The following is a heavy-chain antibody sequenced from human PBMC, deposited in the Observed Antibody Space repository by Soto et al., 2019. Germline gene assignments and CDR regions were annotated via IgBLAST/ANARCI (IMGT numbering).Heavy chain of an antibody. V-gene: IGHV3-23*01. D-gene: IGHD2-2*01. Sequence: EVQLLESGGGLVQPGGSLRLSCAASGFTFSSYAMSWVRQAPGKGLEWVSTMCGSGGYTYYADSVEGRFAISRDNSKNTMYLQMADLRAEDTAVYYCATVRFCTSTSCYGREGGFWGQGTLVTVSS. CDR3: ATVRFCTSTSCYGREGGF. CDR2: MCGSGGYT. CDR1: GFTFSSYA. J-gene: IGHJ4*02.